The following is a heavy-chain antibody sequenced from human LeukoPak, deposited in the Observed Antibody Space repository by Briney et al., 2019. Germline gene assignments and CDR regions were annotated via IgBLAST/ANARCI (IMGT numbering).Heavy chain of an antibody. J-gene: IGHJ4*02. V-gene: IGHV3-30*02. D-gene: IGHD2-2*01. Sequence: PGGSLRLSCAASGFTFSSYGMHWVRQAPGKGLEWVAFIRYDGSNKYYAESVKGRFTISRDNSKNTLYLQMNSLRAEDTAVYYCEGYCSSTSCYPWNFDYWGQGTLVTVSS. CDR1: GFTFSSYG. CDR3: EGYCSSTSCYPWNFDY. CDR2: IRYDGSNK.